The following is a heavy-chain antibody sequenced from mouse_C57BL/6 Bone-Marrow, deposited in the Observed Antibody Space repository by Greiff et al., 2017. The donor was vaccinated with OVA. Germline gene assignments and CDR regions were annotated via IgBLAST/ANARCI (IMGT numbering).Heavy chain of an antibody. CDR3: TFYYDEEKDY. D-gene: IGHD1-1*01. J-gene: IGHJ2*01. Sequence: EVQLQQSGAELVRPGASVKLSCTASGFNIKDDYMHWVKQRPEQGLEWIGWIDPENGDTEYASKFQGKATITADTSSNTAYLQLSSLTSEDTAVYYCTFYYDEEKDYWGQGTTLTVSS. CDR1: GFNIKDDY. CDR2: IDPENGDT. V-gene: IGHV14-4*01.